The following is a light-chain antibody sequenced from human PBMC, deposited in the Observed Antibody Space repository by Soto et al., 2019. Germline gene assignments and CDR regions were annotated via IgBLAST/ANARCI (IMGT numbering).Light chain of an antibody. V-gene: IGLV3-21*04. CDR1: NIGSKS. CDR2: YDT. Sequence: SYELTQPPSVTVAPGETARISCGGNNIGSKSLFWYQQKAGQAPVLVIYYDTNRPSGIPERFSGSNSGNTAPLTISRVEVGDEADYYCQVWDSSSGHREVFGGGTKLTVL. J-gene: IGLJ2*01. CDR3: QVWDSSSGHREV.